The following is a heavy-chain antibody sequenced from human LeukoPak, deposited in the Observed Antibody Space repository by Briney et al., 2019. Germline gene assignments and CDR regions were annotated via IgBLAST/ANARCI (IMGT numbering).Heavy chain of an antibody. CDR2: IHHSGSS. V-gene: IGHV4-34*01. Sequence: PSETLSLTCAVYGGSFSGYYWSWIRQPPHKGLEWIGEIHHSGSSNYNPSLESRVIISLDGSKNLLSLELSSVTAADAAVYYCVRHSGWYFGYWGQGTLVTVSS. D-gene: IGHD6-19*01. J-gene: IGHJ4*02. CDR1: GGSFSGYY. CDR3: VRHSGWYFGY.